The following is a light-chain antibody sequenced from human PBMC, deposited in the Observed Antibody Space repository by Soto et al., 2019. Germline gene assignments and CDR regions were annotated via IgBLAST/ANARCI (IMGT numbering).Light chain of an antibody. V-gene: IGLV1-44*01. CDR3: AAWDDSLNGPV. J-gene: IGLJ2*01. CDR1: SSNIGSNT. Sequence: QAVVTQPPSASGTPGQRVSISCSGSSSNIGSNTVNWYQQLPGTAPKLLIYSHNQRPSGVPDRFSGSKSGTSASLAISGLQSEDEADYYCAAWDDSLNGPVFGGGTKLTVL. CDR2: SHN.